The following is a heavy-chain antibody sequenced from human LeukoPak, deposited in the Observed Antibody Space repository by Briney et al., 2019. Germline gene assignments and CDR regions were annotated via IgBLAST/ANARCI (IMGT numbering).Heavy chain of an antibody. CDR1: GYTFTVYY. V-gene: IGHV1-2*02. CDR2: INPNSGGT. Sequence: GASVRVSCTPSGYTFTVYYMHWVRQAPGQGVEWMGWINPNSGGTNYTQKFQGRVNVTRHTSISTAYMELSRLRSDDTAVYYCARAKTYYYDSSGYPGAFDIWGQGTMVTVSS. J-gene: IGHJ3*02. D-gene: IGHD3-22*01. CDR3: ARAKTYYYDSSGYPGAFDI.